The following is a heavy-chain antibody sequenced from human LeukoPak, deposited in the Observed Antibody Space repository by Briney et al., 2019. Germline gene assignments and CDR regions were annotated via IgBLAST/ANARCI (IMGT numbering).Heavy chain of an antibody. Sequence: ASVKVSCKASGGTFSSYAISWVRQAPGQGLEWMGRIIPILGIANYAQKFQGRVTITADKSTSTAYTELSSLRSEDTAVYYCARGKEIVVDGMDVWGQGTTVTVSS. J-gene: IGHJ6*02. D-gene: IGHD3-22*01. CDR2: IIPILGIA. V-gene: IGHV1-69*04. CDR1: GGTFSSYA. CDR3: ARGKEIVVDGMDV.